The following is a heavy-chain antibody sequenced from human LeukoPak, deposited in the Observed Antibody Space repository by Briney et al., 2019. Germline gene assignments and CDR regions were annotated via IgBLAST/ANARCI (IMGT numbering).Heavy chain of an antibody. V-gene: IGHV1-3*01. CDR1: GYTFTSYA. J-gene: IGHJ4*02. CDR3: ARSPNPGGSPYYFDF. D-gene: IGHD1-26*01. CDR2: INGGNGNA. Sequence: ASVKVSCKVSGYTFTSYAMHWVRQAPGQSLEWMGWINGGNGNAKYSQKSQGRVSITRDTSASTAYMELTSLKSEDTAMYYCARSPNPGGSPYYFDFWGQGTLVTVSS.